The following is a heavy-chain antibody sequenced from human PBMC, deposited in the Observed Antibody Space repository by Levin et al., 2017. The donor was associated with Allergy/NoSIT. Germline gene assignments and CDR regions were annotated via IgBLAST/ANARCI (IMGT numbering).Heavy chain of an antibody. D-gene: IGHD1-26*01. J-gene: IGHJ4*02. CDR2: IIPLFNTA. V-gene: IGHV1-69*01. CDR3: ARERMYSGTYSFDY. Sequence: TWVRQAPGQGLEWMGGIIPLFNTANYAQKFHGRVTITADESTSTAYMDLSSLRSEDTAVYYCARERMYSGTYSFDYWGQGTLVSVSS.